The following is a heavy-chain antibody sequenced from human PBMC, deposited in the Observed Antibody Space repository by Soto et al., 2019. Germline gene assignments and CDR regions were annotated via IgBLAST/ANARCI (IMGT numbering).Heavy chain of an antibody. CDR3: ARDEERNRYYYDSSGYFI. J-gene: IGHJ4*02. CDR1: GGSISSGGYY. D-gene: IGHD3-22*01. CDR2: IYYSGST. V-gene: IGHV4-31*03. Sequence: QVQLQESGPGLVKPSQTLSLTCTVSGGSISSGGYYWSWIRQHPGKGLEWIGYIYYSGSTYYNPSHKRRVTISVDTSKNQFSLKLSSVTAADTAVYYCARDEERNRYYYDSSGYFIWGQGTLVTVSS.